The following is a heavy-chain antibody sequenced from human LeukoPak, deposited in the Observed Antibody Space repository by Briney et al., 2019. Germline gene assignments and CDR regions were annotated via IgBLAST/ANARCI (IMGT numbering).Heavy chain of an antibody. CDR3: ARGLSPSGSYSLSYYFDY. Sequence: SEALSLTCTVSGGSISSGDYYWSWIRQPPGKGLEWIGYIYYSGSTYYNPSLKSRVTISVDTSKNQFSLKLSSVTAADTAVYYCARGLSPSGSYSLSYYFDYRGQGTLVTVSS. CDR2: IYYSGST. V-gene: IGHV4-30-4*01. D-gene: IGHD3-10*01. J-gene: IGHJ4*02. CDR1: GGSISSGDYY.